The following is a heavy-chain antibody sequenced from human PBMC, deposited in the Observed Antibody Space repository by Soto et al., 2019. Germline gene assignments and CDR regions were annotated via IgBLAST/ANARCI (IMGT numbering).Heavy chain of an antibody. CDR2: IDYDGTTT. V-gene: IGHV3-74*01. CDR1: GFAFDAYW. J-gene: IGHJ4*02. D-gene: IGHD6-13*01. Sequence: EVHLVASGGGLVQPGGSLRLSCVASGFAFDAYWMHWVRQGPGEGPVWVSRIDYDGTTTTYADSVKGRFTISRDNAKNTLYLQMNSLRAEDTGIYYCTRGPRPSSAGTGAYWGQGTLVTVSS. CDR3: TRGPRPSSAGTGAY.